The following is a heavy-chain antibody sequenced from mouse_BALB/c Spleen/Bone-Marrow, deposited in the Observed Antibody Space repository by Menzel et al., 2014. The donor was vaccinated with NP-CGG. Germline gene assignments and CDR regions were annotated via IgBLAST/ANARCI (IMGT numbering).Heavy chain of an antibody. CDR3: ARKLEYGDYDAMDY. Sequence: EVKLEESGGGLVKPGGSLKLSCAASGFTFSSYAMSWVRQTPEKRLEWVATISSGGSYTYYPDSAKGRFTISRDNAKNTLYLQMSSLRSEDTAMYYCARKLEYGDYDAMDYWGQGTSVTVSS. D-gene: IGHD2-13*01. CDR2: ISSGGSYT. J-gene: IGHJ4*01. CDR1: GFTFSSYA. V-gene: IGHV5-9-1*01.